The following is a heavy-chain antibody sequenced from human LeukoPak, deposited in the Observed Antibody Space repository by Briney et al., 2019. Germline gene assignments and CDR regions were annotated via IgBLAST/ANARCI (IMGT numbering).Heavy chain of an antibody. V-gene: IGHV3-23*01. Sequence: GGSLRLSCAASGFTFSSYAMSWVRQAPGKGLEWVSAISGSGGSTYYADSVKGRFTISTDNSKNTLYLQMNSLRAEDTAVYYCAKASVGSDDFWSGYAAEYFQHWGQGTLVTVSS. D-gene: IGHD3-3*01. CDR3: AKASVGSDDFWSGYAAEYFQH. CDR2: ISGSGGST. J-gene: IGHJ1*01. CDR1: GFTFSSYA.